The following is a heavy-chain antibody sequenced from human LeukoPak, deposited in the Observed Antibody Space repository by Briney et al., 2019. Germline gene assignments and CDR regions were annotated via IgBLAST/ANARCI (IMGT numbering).Heavy chain of an antibody. V-gene: IGHV4-59*12. Sequence: SETLSLTCTVSGGSISSYYWSWVRQPPGKGLEWIGEIYQSGSTNYDSSLKSRVTISLDKSKNQFSLKLSSVTAADTAVYYCARDGYSYGETGTFDYWGQGTLVTVSS. D-gene: IGHD5-18*01. CDR2: IYQSGST. J-gene: IGHJ4*02. CDR1: GGSISSYY. CDR3: ARDGYSYGETGTFDY.